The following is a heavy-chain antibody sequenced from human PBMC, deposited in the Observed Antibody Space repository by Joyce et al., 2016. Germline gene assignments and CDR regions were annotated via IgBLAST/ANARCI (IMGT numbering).Heavy chain of an antibody. CDR1: GGSLSGYY. CDR2: VNDRGRT. CDR3: ARARRGIILARGEMGEYLQH. Sequence: QVQLQEWGAGLLKPSETLSLTCAVYGGSLSGYYWSWIRQAPGMGLEWSGEVNDRGRTNDDPSLKSRATTSMDTSKNQFSLRLTTVTAADTAVYFCARARRGIILARGEMGEYLQHWGRGTVVIVSS. D-gene: IGHD3-10*01. V-gene: IGHV4-34*04. J-gene: IGHJ1*01.